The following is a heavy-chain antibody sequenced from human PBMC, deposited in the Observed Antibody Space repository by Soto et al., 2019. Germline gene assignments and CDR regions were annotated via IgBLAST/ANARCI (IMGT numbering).Heavy chain of an antibody. CDR3: ARDMERFLEWLLSDAFDI. D-gene: IGHD3-3*01. CDR2: INPNSGGT. CDR1: GYTFTGYY. J-gene: IGHJ3*02. V-gene: IGHV1-2*04. Sequence: ASVKVSCKASGYTFTGYYMHWVRQAPGQGLEWMGWINPNSGGTNYAQKFQGWVTMTRDTSISTAYMELSRLRSDDTAVYYCARDMERFLEWLLSDAFDIWGQGTMVTVSS.